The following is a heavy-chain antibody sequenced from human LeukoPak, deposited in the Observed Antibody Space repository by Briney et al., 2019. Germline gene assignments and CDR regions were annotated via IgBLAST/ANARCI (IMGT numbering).Heavy chain of an antibody. Sequence: GGSLRLSCAASGFTFSYYTMNWVRQAPGRGLEWVSAISSRSRDIYYADSVKGRFTISRDNGKNSLYLQMSSLRAEDTAVYYCARDGAGDYNDWFGPWGQGTLVPVSS. CDR1: GFTFSYYT. CDR2: ISSRSRDI. J-gene: IGHJ5*02. V-gene: IGHV3-21*01. CDR3: ARDGAGDYNDWFGP. D-gene: IGHD3-10*01.